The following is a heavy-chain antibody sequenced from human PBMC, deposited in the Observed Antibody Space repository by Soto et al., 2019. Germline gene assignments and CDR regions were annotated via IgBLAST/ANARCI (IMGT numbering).Heavy chain of an antibody. CDR2: ISGGGGNT. Sequence: EVQLLESGGGLVQPGGSLRLSCAASGFTFSNYAMSWVRQTPGKGLEWVSTISGGGGNTYYPDSVKGRFTISRDNSKDTVYLQRNSLRAEDTAIYYCAQERLGRGADYWGQGALVTVTS. CDR3: AQERLGRGADY. J-gene: IGHJ4*02. V-gene: IGHV3-23*01. CDR1: GFTFSNYA.